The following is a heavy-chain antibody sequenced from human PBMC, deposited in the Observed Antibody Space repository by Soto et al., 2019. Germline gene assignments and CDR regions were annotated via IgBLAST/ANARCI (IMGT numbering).Heavy chain of an antibody. CDR3: AKGGFDGDYYYYYGMDV. Sequence: GGSLRLSCAASGFTFSSYAMSWVRQAPGKGLEWVSAISGSGGSTYYADSVKGRFTISRDNSKNTLYLQMNSLRAEDTAVYYCAKGGFDGDYYYYYGMDVWGQGTTVTVSS. D-gene: IGHD4-17*01. J-gene: IGHJ6*02. V-gene: IGHV3-23*01. CDR1: GFTFSSYA. CDR2: ISGSGGST.